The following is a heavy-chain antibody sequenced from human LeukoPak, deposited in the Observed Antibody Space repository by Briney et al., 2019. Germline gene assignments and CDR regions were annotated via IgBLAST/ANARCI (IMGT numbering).Heavy chain of an antibody. V-gene: IGHV3-30*02. CDR1: GFVLSDYG. Sequence: GGSLRLSCAASGFVLSDYGIHWVRQAPGKGLEWVAFVRNDGSNEYYVGSVKGRFTISRDKSKNTLYLQMNSLRVEDTAVYSCAKESDSGYHSEGPKNWGLGPLVTVSS. J-gene: IGHJ4*02. CDR2: VRNDGSNE. D-gene: IGHD5-12*01. CDR3: AKESDSGYHSEGPKN.